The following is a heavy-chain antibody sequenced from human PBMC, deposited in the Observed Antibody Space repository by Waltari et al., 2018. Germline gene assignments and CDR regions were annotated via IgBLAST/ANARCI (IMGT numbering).Heavy chain of an antibody. Sequence: LVQSGAEVKKPGASVKVSCKASGYSFNGYAILWVRQAPGQGLEWMGRINPKSGDTHYAQKFQGRVAMTTDTSTNTAFMELHSLRSDDTAVYYCLRDSSGSHFDYWGQGTLVTVSS. CDR3: LRDSSGSHFDY. J-gene: IGHJ4*02. V-gene: IGHV1-2*06. CDR2: INPKSGDT. D-gene: IGHD3-22*01. CDR1: GYSFNGYA.